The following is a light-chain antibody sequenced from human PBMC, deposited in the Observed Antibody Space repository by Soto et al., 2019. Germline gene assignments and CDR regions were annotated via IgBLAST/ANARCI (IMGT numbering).Light chain of an antibody. CDR2: EVS. J-gene: IGLJ3*02. Sequence: QSALTQPASVSGSPGQSITISCTGTSSDVGGYNYVSWYQQHPGKAPKLMIYEVSNRPSGVSNRFSGSKSGNMASLTISGLQAEDEDDYYCGSYTSSSTVVFGGGTKVTVL. CDR3: GSYTSSSTVV. CDR1: SSDVGGYNY. V-gene: IGLV2-14*01.